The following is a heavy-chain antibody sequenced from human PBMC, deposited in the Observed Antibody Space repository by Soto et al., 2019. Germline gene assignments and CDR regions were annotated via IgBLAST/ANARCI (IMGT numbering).Heavy chain of an antibody. CDR3: ERGTDTAMVLYYFDY. V-gene: IGHV4-31*03. CDR2: IYYSGST. J-gene: IGHJ4*02. Sequence: SDTLSLTCPVSGGSISSGGYYWSWIRQHPGKGLEWIGYIYYSGSTYYNPSLKSRVTISVDTSKNQFSLKLSSVTAADTAVYYCERGTDTAMVLYYFDYWGQGTLVNVSS. CDR1: GGSISSGGYY. D-gene: IGHD5-18*01.